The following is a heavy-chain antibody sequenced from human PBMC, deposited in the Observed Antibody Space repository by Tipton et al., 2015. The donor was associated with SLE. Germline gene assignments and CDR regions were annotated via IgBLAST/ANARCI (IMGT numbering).Heavy chain of an antibody. V-gene: IGHV3-30-3*01. D-gene: IGHD6-6*01. J-gene: IGHJ4*02. CDR2: ISLDGSTK. CDR1: GFTFSAYA. CDR3: ARDGIAARVFDY. Sequence: SLRLSCAASGFTFSAYAMHWVRQAPGKGLEWVGVISLDGSTKYYADSVKGRFSISRDNSKNTLYLQMNSLRAEDTAVYYCARDGIAARVFDYWGQGTLVTVSA.